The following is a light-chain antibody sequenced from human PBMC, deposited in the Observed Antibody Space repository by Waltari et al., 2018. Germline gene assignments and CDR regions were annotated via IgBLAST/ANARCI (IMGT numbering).Light chain of an antibody. V-gene: IGLV7-43*01. CDR2: STN. Sequence: QTVVTQAPSLTVSPGGTVTLTCASSTGAVPSGFYPSWFQQKPGQPPRALIYSTNNKHSWTPARFSGSLLGGKAALTLSGVQVEDEAEYYCLLYYGGAQVFGGGTKLTVL. CDR1: TGAVPSGFY. CDR3: LLYYGGAQV. J-gene: IGLJ3*02.